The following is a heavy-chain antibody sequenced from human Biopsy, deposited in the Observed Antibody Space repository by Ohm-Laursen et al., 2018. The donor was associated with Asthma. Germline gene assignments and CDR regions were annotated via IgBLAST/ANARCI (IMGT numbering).Heavy chain of an antibody. D-gene: IGHD3-22*01. V-gene: IGHV3-53*01. CDR2: IYSGGTS. Sequence: SLRLSCTASGFAVSRDHMFWVRQAPGKGLEWVSVIYSGGTSHTADSVRGRFTISRDYSKNTLYLQMHLLRAEDTAVYYCARGDSSNWSHYYLDYWGQGTLVTVSS. CDR3: ARGDSSNWSHYYLDY. CDR1: GFAVSRDH. J-gene: IGHJ4*02.